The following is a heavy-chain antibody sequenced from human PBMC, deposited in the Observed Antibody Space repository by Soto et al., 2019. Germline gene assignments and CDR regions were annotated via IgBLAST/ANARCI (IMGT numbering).Heavy chain of an antibody. V-gene: IGHV1-2*02. CDR2: INPNSGGT. CDR1: GYTFTGYY. J-gene: IGHJ5*02. CDR3: ARDRLIYGSGRSFRGWFDP. Sequence: ASVKVSCKASGYTFTGYYMHWVRQAPGQGLEWMGWINPNSGGTNYAQKFQGRVTMTRDTSISTAHMELSRLRSDDTAVYYCARDRLIYGSGRSFRGWFDPWGQGTLVTVSS. D-gene: IGHD3-10*01.